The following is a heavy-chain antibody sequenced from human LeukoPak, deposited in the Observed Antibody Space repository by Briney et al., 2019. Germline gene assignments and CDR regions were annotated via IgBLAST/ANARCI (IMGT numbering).Heavy chain of an antibody. D-gene: IGHD6-13*01. J-gene: IGHJ4*02. CDR2: IYYSGST. CDR3: ARLIMYSAAAGDY. Sequence: SETLSLTCTVSGGSISSYYWSWIRQPPGKGLEWIGYIYYSGSTNYNPSLKSRVTISVDTSKNQFSLKLSSVTAADTAVYYCARLIMYSAAAGDYWGQGTLVTVSS. CDR1: GGSISSYY. V-gene: IGHV4-59*01.